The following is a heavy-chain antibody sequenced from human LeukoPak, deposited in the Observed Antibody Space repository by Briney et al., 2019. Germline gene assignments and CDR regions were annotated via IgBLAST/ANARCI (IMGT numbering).Heavy chain of an antibody. J-gene: IGHJ6*02. CDR1: GFTFTTYW. Sequence: GGSLRLSCAASGFTFTTYWMHWVRQAPGKGLVWVSHINSDGSITSYADSVKGRFTISRDNAKNTLYLQMNSLRAEDTAVYYCARDAVDTANAVWAQGTTVTVSS. V-gene: IGHV3-74*01. CDR2: INSDGSIT. D-gene: IGHD5-18*01. CDR3: ARDAVDTANAV.